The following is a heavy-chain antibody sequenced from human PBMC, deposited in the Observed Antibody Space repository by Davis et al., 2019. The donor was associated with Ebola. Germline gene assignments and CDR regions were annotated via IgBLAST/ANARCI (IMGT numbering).Heavy chain of an antibody. J-gene: IGHJ6*02. Sequence: GESLKISCATSGFTFTYSGIHWVRQAPGKGLEWVAVISFDGSDTYYADSVKGRFTISRDNSEKMLYLQMNDLRVDDTATYFCAALKPMLSTDVWGQGVAVTVS. CDR3: AALKPMLSTDV. V-gene: IGHV3-30*03. CDR2: ISFDGSDT. D-gene: IGHD1-14*01. CDR1: GFTFTYSG.